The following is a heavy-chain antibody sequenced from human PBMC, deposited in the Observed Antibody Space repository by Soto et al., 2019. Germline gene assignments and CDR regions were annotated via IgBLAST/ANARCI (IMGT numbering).Heavy chain of an antibody. D-gene: IGHD3-3*01. CDR3: ARERITIFGVAQTYHYYYYGMDV. CDR2: IYYSGST. CDR1: GGSISSSSYY. Sequence: PSETLSRTCTVAGGSISSSSYYWGWIRQPPGKGLEWTGSIYYSGSTYYNLSLKSRVTISVDTSKNQFYLKPCSVTPADTAVYYCARERITIFGVAQTYHYYYYGMDVWGQGTTVTVSS. V-gene: IGHV4-39*02. J-gene: IGHJ6*02.